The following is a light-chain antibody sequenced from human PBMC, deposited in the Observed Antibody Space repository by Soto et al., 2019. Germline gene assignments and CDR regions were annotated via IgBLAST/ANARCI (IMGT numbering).Light chain of an antibody. CDR3: QQYDDWLRLT. Sequence: EFVLTQSPGTLSLSPGERGTLSCRAIQTVRNNYLAWYQQKPGQAPRLLIYDASNRATGIPARFSGSGSGTEFNLTISSLQSEDFAVYFCQQYDDWLRLTFGGGTKVDIK. CDR2: DAS. V-gene: IGKV3D-15*01. CDR1: QTVRNN. J-gene: IGKJ4*01.